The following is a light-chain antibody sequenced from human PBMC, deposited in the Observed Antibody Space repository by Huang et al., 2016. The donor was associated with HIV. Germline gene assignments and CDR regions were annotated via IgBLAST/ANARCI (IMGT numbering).Light chain of an antibody. CDR2: AAS. Sequence: DIQMTQSPSSLSASVGDTVTITCRASQSISSYLNWYQQRPGKAPNLLIYAASTLQSWVPSRCIGSGSGTDFTLTISSLHPEDLATYYCQQTYSSLPTFGQGTRLE. CDR1: QSISSY. V-gene: IGKV1-39*01. J-gene: IGKJ5*01. CDR3: QQTYSSLPT.